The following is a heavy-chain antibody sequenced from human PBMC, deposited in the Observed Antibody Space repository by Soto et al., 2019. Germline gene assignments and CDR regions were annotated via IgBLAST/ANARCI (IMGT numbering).Heavy chain of an antibody. CDR1: GFTFDDYA. CDR3: AKGLPLRPETSPYYGMDV. D-gene: IGHD4-17*01. Sequence: GGSLRLSCAASGFTFDDYAMHWVRQTPGKGLEWVSGITWNSGTIGYADSVKGRFTISRDNAKNSLYLQMNSLRAEDTALYYCAKGLPLRPETSPYYGMDVWGQGTTVTVSS. CDR2: ITWNSGTI. V-gene: IGHV3-9*01. J-gene: IGHJ6*02.